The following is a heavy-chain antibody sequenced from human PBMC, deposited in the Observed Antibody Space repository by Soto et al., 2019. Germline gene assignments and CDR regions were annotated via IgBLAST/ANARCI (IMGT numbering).Heavy chain of an antibody. V-gene: IGHV1-69*06. CDR1: GGTFSSYA. Sequence: TVKVSCKASGGTFSSYAISWVRQAPGQGLEWMGGIIPIFGTANYAQKFQGRVTITADKSTSTAYMELNSLRAEDTAVYYCARDHFTSCDYWGRGTLVTVSS. CDR3: ARDHFTSCDY. J-gene: IGHJ4*02. CDR2: IIPIFGTA. D-gene: IGHD2-2*01.